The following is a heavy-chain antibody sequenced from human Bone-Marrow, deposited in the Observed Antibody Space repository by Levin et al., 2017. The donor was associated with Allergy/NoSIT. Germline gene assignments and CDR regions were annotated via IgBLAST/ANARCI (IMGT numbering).Heavy chain of an antibody. CDR1: GFTFSSYS. D-gene: IGHD3-22*01. V-gene: IGHV3-48*02. J-gene: IGHJ4*02. CDR2: ISSSSSTI. Sequence: PSETLSLTCAASGFTFSSYSMNWVRQAPGKGLEWVSYISSSSSTIYYADSVKGRFTISRDNAKNSLYLQMNSLRDEDTAVYYCARGEMQWLLLEAFDYWGQGTLVTVSS. CDR3: ARGEMQWLLLEAFDY.